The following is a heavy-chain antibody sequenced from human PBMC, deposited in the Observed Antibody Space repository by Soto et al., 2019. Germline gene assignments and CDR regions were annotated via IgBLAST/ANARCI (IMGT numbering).Heavy chain of an antibody. CDR1: GFIFSSYG. Sequence: EVQLVESGGGLVQPGGSLRLSCAASGFIFSSYGMNWVRQAPGKGLEWVSYISSSSSTIYYVDSVKGRFTISRDNAKNSLYLQMNSLLDEDPAVYYCARDKGLPMTGTVYYSGMDVWGQGTTVTVAS. D-gene: IGHD6-19*01. CDR3: ARDKGLPMTGTVYYSGMDV. CDR2: ISSSSSTI. V-gene: IGHV3-48*02. J-gene: IGHJ6*02.